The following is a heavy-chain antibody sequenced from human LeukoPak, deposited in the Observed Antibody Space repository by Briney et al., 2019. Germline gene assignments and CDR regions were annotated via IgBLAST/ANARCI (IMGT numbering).Heavy chain of an antibody. Sequence: GVSLRLSCAASGFTFSTHAIHWDRQAPGKGLEWVAVIWYDGSEQYYADFVKGRFIISRDNSKSTSDLQMNSLRAEDTAVYYCAREGDSRWGELSPWGQGTLVTVSA. CDR2: IWYDGSEQ. D-gene: IGHD3-16*02. J-gene: IGHJ1*01. CDR3: AREGDSRWGELSP. V-gene: IGHV3-33*04. CDR1: GFTFSTHA.